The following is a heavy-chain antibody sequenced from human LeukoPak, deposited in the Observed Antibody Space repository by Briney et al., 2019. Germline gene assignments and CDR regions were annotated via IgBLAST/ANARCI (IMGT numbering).Heavy chain of an antibody. V-gene: IGHV4-34*01. CDR2: INHSGST. CDR1: GGSFSGYY. CDR3: ARKDHYGMDV. J-gene: IGHJ6*04. Sequence: SETLSLTCAVYGGSFSGYYWSWIRQPPGKGLEWIGEINHSGSTNYNPSLKSRVTISVDTSKNQFSLKLSSVTAADTAVYYCARKDHYGMDVWGKGTTVTVSS.